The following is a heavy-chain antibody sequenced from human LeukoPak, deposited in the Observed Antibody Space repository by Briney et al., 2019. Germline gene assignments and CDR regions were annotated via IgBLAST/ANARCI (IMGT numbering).Heavy chain of an antibody. CDR2: IHYSGST. Sequence: SETLSLTCTVSGGSISSSSHYWGWIRQPPGKGLEWIGSIHYSGSTYYNPSLKSRVTISVDTSKNQFSLKLSSVTAADTAVYYCARRSYSYGYWFDPWGQGTLVTFSS. D-gene: IGHD5-18*01. CDR3: ARRSYSYGYWFDP. CDR1: GGSISSSSHY. J-gene: IGHJ5*02. V-gene: IGHV4-39*01.